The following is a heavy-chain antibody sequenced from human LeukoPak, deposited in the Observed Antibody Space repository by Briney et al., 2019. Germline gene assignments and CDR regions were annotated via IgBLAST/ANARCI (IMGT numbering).Heavy chain of an antibody. CDR1: GGSISSSTW. D-gene: IGHD3-9*01. V-gene: IGHV4-4*02. J-gene: IGHJ4*02. CDR2: IFHSGST. CDR3: ASGGLVSRYLDH. Sequence: SETLSLTCAVSGGSISSSTWWGWVRLPPGTGLERIGEIFHSGSTNFNPSLKSRLTMSVDESKHEFSLNLTSVTAADTAVYYCASGGLVSRYLDHWGQGTLVTVSS.